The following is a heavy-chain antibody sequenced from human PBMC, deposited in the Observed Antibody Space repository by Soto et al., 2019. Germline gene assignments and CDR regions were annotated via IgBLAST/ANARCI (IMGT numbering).Heavy chain of an antibody. CDR3: ARDGDYFGSGSPPLLSR. D-gene: IGHD3-10*01. V-gene: IGHV4-59*12. Sequence: PSETLSLTCTVSDGSISSYFWTWIRQPPGKGLQWIGYIYYTGSTNYNPSLKSRITISVDTSKNQFSLKLTSVTAADTAVYYCARDGDYFGSGSPPLLSRWGQGTLVTVSS. CDR2: IYYTGST. J-gene: IGHJ4*02. CDR1: DGSISSYF.